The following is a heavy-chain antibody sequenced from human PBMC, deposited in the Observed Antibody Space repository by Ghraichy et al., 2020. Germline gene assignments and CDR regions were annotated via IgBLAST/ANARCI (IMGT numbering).Heavy chain of an antibody. CDR2: IYDSETI. D-gene: IGHD2-2*01. Sequence: SETLSLTCTVSGGSISSYYWSWIRQPPGRGLEWIGNIYDSETINYNPSLKSRVTFSLDTSKNQVPLKLSSVTVADTAVYYCARSRILDFWGQGTLVTVSS. J-gene: IGHJ4*02. V-gene: IGHV4-59*13. CDR3: ARSRILDF. CDR1: GGSISSYY.